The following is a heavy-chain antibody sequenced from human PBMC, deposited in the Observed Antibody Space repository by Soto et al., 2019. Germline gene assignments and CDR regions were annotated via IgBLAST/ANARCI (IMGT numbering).Heavy chain of an antibody. CDR1: GYTFTSYG. CDR2: IIVDNGNT. Sequence: ASVKVSCKASGYTFTSYGISWVRQAPGQGLEWIGWIIVDNGNTNYAQKFQERVTITRDMSTSTAYMELSSLRSEDTAVYYCAASRIAVNWFDPWGQGTLVTVSS. J-gene: IGHJ5*02. CDR3: AASRIAVNWFDP. V-gene: IGHV1-18*01. D-gene: IGHD6-19*01.